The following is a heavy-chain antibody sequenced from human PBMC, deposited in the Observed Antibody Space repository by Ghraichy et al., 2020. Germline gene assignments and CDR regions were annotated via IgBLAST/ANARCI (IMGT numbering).Heavy chain of an antibody. CDR3: AEYYYDSSGPHQYYYYYYGMDV. CDR2: IIPIFGTA. CDR1: GGTFSSYA. D-gene: IGHD3-22*01. Sequence: SVKVSCKASGGTFSSYAISWVRQAPGQGLEWMGGIIPIFGTANYAQKFQGRVTITADESTSTAYMELSSLRSEDTAVYYCAEYYYDSSGPHQYYYYYYGMDVWGQGTTVTVSS. V-gene: IGHV1-69*13. J-gene: IGHJ6*02.